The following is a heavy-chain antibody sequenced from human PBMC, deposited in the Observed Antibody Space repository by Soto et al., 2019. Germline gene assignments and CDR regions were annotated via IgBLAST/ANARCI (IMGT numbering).Heavy chain of an antibody. CDR3: ARDPLDIVVVVAASYGMDV. Sequence: ASVKVSCKASGYTFTGYYMHWVRQAPGQGLEWMGWINPNSGGTNYAQKFQGRVTMTRDTSISTAYMELSRLRSDDTAVYYCARDPLDIVVVVAASYGMDVWGQGTTVTVSS. V-gene: IGHV1-2*02. CDR2: INPNSGGT. D-gene: IGHD2-15*01. J-gene: IGHJ6*02. CDR1: GYTFTGYY.